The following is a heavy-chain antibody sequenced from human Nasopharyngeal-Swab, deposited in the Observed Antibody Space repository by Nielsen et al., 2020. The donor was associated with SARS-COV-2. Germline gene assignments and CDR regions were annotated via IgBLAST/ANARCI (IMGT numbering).Heavy chain of an antibody. Sequence: GESLKISCAASGFTFSSYAISWVRQAPGKGLEWVSVIYSGGSSTYYADSVKGRFTISRDNSKNTLYLQMNSLRAEDTAVYYCAKDLDPLNYYDSSGVLGYWGQGTLVTVSS. J-gene: IGHJ4*02. V-gene: IGHV3-23*03. CDR2: IYSGGSST. CDR3: AKDLDPLNYYDSSGVLGY. CDR1: GFTFSSYA. D-gene: IGHD3-22*01.